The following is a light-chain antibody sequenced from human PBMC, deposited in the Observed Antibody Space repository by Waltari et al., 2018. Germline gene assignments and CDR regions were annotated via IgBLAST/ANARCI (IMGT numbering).Light chain of an antibody. Sequence: IVLTQTPATLSLSPGERASLPSQASQSISSSYLAWYQHKPGQAHRLLIYGASTSATGIPDRFSRSAAGTDCTLTISRLEPEDFAVYDCQQYGSSPATFGGRTKVEIK. J-gene: IGKJ4*01. V-gene: IGKV3-20*01. CDR1: QSISSSY. CDR3: QQYGSSPAT. CDR2: GAS.